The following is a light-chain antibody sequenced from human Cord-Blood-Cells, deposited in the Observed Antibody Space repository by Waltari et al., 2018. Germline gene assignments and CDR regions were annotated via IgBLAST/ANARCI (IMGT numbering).Light chain of an antibody. CDR1: SGSVSTSYY. Sequence: QTVVTQEPSCSVSPGGTVTLTCGLSSGSVSTSYYPSSCQQTPGQDPRTVIYSTYTGSSGVPGRFSGSIRGDKAALTITGGQADDESDDFCVLYMGSGISVFGTGTKVTVL. CDR3: VLYMGSGISV. J-gene: IGLJ1*01. V-gene: IGLV8-61*01. CDR2: STY.